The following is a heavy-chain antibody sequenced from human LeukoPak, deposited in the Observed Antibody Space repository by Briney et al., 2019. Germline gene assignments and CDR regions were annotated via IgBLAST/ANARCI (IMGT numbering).Heavy chain of an antibody. CDR3: EGGYSHFDY. CDR1: GFTFSVSG. J-gene: IGHJ4*02. CDR2: ISYDGTNK. Sequence: PGGSLRLSCAASGFTFSVSGMHWVRQAPGKGLEWVAVISYDGTNKYYADSVKGRFAISRDNSKNTLYLQMNSLRAEDTAVYYCEGGYSHFDYGGKEPLVTASS. D-gene: IGHD5-18*01. V-gene: IGHV3-30*03.